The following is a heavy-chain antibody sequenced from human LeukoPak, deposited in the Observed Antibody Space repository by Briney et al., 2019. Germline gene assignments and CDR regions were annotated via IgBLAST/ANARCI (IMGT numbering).Heavy chain of an antibody. D-gene: IGHD6-19*01. CDR2: ISYDGSNK. CDR3: SKDFVRVAGTGAFDI. Sequence: GGSLRLSCAASGFTFSSYGMHWVRQAPGKGLEWVAVISYDGSNKYYADSVKGRFTISRDNSKNTLYLQMNSLRAEDTAVYYCSKDFVRVAGTGAFDIWGQGTMVTVSS. J-gene: IGHJ3*02. V-gene: IGHV3-30*18. CDR1: GFTFSSYG.